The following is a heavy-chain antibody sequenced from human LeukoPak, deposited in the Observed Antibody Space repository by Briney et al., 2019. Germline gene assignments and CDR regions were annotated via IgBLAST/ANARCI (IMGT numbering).Heavy chain of an antibody. Sequence: GGSLRLSCAASGFTFSSYAMSWVRQAPGKGLEWVSAISGSGGSTYYADSVKGRFTISRDNSKNTLYLQMNSLRAEDTAVYYCAKGLGYYDSSGYYPGDYWGQETLVTVSS. D-gene: IGHD3-22*01. V-gene: IGHV3-23*01. CDR3: AKGLGYYDSSGYYPGDY. CDR1: GFTFSSYA. CDR2: ISGSGGST. J-gene: IGHJ4*02.